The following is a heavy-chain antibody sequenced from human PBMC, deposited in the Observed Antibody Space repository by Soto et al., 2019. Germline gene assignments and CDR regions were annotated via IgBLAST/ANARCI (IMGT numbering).Heavy chain of an antibody. J-gene: IGHJ6*02. CDR2: ISYDGSNK. CDR3: AKDLNYGDYYYGMDV. CDR1: GFTFISYG. D-gene: IGHD4-17*01. Sequence: GGSLRLSCAASGFTFISYGMHWVRQAPGKGLEWVAVISYDGSNKYYADSVKGRFTISRDNSKNTLYLQMNSLRAEDTAVYYCAKDLNYGDYYYGMDVWGQGTTVTVSS. V-gene: IGHV3-30*18.